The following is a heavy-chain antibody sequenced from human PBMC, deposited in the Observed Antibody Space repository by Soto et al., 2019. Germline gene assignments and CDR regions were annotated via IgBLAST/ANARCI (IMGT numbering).Heavy chain of an antibody. D-gene: IGHD3-22*01. CDR1: GGSINSYY. Sequence: QVQLQESGPGLVRPSETLSLTCTVSGGSINSYYWGWIRQPAGKGLEWIGRIYTTGRTDYNPSLRSRVTLSRDTSKNQFSLRLRSVTAADTAVYFCAREGGHCDSSGSGVYYYYGVDVWGQGTTVTVSS. CDR2: IYTTGRT. J-gene: IGHJ6*02. CDR3: AREGGHCDSSGSGVYYYYGVDV. V-gene: IGHV4-4*07.